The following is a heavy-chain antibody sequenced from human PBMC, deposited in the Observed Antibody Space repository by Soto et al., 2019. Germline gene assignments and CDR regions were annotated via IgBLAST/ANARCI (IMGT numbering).Heavy chain of an antibody. D-gene: IGHD1-20*01. CDR3: ARGTRALITSFFAY. CDR1: GDAISNYY. CDR2: VHESGSA. J-gene: IGHJ4*02. Sequence: ETLSLTCTVSGDAISNYYWSWIRQTPGRGLEWIGCVHESGSADYNPSLKGRVTISLHMSRSQFSLSLRSATAADTATYYCARGTRALITSFFAYWGQGIPVTVSS. V-gene: IGHV4-59*01.